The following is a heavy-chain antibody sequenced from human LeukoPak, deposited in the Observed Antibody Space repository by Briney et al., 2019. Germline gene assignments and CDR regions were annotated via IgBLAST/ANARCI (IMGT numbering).Heavy chain of an antibody. Sequence: GGSLRLSCVASGFSVSSYGMSWVRQAPGKAPEWVSILYSNGGKYYADSVQGRFIISRDNSKNTLYLQMNNLRDEDTAVYHCVRDRAEGRSWVEFDHWGQGTVVTVSS. J-gene: IGHJ5*02. V-gene: IGHV3-66*03. CDR1: GFSVSSYG. CDR2: LYSNGGK. D-gene: IGHD4-17*01. CDR3: VRDRAEGRSWVEFDH.